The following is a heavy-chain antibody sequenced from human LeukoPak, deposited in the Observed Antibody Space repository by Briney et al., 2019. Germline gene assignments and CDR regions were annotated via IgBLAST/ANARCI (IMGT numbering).Heavy chain of an antibody. CDR3: ATGPQTDYSNYYFDY. V-gene: IGHV1-24*01. CDR1: GYTLTELS. J-gene: IGHJ4*02. Sequence: ASVKVSCKVSGYTLTELSMHWVRQAPGKGLEWMGGFDPEDGETIYAQKFQGRVTMTEDTSTDTAYKELSSLRSEDTAVYYCATGPQTDYSNYYFDYWGQGTLVTVSS. CDR2: FDPEDGET. D-gene: IGHD4-11*01.